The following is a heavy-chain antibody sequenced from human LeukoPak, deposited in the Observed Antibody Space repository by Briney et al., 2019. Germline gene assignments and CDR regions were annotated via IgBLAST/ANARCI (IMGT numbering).Heavy chain of an antibody. Sequence: SVKVSCKASGYTFTSYYMHWVRQAPGQGLEWMGWINPNSGGRNYAQKFQGRVTVTRDTSISTAYMELTRLRSDDTAVYYCTRDDYGDLDCWGQGTLVTVSS. CDR1: GYTFTSYY. CDR2: INPNSGGR. CDR3: TRDDYGDLDC. J-gene: IGHJ4*02. D-gene: IGHD4-17*01. V-gene: IGHV1-2*02.